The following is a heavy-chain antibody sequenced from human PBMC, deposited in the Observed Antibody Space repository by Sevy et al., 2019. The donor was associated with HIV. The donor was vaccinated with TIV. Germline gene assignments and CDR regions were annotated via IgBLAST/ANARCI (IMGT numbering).Heavy chain of an antibody. Sequence: ASVKVSCKASGYTFTGYYMHWVRQAPGQGLEWMGRINPNSGGTNYAQKFQGRVTMTRDTSISTAYMELSRLRSDDTAMYYCASIGGGNYYDSSGYSYFDYWGQGTLVTVSS. CDR1: GYTFTGYY. CDR3: ASIGGGNYYDSSGYSYFDY. V-gene: IGHV1-2*06. J-gene: IGHJ4*02. CDR2: INPNSGGT. D-gene: IGHD3-22*01.